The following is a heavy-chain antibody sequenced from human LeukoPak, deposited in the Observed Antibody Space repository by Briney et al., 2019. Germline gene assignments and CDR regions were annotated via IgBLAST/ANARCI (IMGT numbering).Heavy chain of an antibody. CDR1: GGTFSSYA. V-gene: IGHV1-69*13. Sequence: SVKVSCEASGGTFSSYAISWVRQAPGQGLEWMGGITPIFGTANYAQKFQGRVTITADESTSTAYMELSSLRSEDTAVYYCASSIAAAGMYQLLIDYWGQGTLVTVSS. J-gene: IGHJ4*02. CDR2: ITPIFGTA. CDR3: ASSIAAAGMYQLLIDY. D-gene: IGHD6-13*01.